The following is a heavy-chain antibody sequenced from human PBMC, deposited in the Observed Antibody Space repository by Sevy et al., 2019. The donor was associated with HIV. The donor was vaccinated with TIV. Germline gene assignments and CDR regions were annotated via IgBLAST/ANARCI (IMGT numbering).Heavy chain of an antibody. Sequence: GESLKISCEGSGYSFTSHWIGWVRHMPGKGLEWMGIIYPDDSETRYSPTFQGQVTFLADKSISTAYLQWSSLKASDTAMYYCATSRSGYFDSSGYYIYWGQGTMVTVSS. CDR3: ATSRSGYFDSSGYYIY. CDR1: GYSFTSHW. J-gene: IGHJ4*02. D-gene: IGHD3-22*01. CDR2: IYPDDSET. V-gene: IGHV5-51*01.